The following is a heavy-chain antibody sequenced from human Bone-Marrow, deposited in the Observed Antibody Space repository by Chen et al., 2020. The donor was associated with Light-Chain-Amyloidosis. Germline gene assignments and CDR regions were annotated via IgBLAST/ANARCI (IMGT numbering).Heavy chain of an antibody. J-gene: IGHJ1*01. Sequence: EVQLLESGGGLIQPGGSLRLSCAASGFTFNNYAMRWVRQAPGKGLECVSRISGSGDVIHYADSVKGRFTISKDDSKSTVYLQMSSLRVEDTAIYYCAKGHNDSPFFNWGQGTQVTVSS. CDR2: ISGSGDVI. CDR1: GFTFNNYA. V-gene: IGHV3-23*01. D-gene: IGHD2-21*02. CDR3: AKGHNDSPFFN.